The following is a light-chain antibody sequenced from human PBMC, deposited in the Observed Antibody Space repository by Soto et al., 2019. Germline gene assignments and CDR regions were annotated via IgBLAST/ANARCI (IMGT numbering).Light chain of an antibody. CDR1: QRVGSN. Sequence: EMGLKQSPGTLSLSQGDRATLSCRASQRVGSNLAWYQQKPGQAPRLLIDGASTRATGIPARFSGRGSGTEFTLTISSLQSEDFAVYYCHQYNNWPWTFGQGTKVDIK. CDR2: GAS. J-gene: IGKJ1*01. V-gene: IGKV3D-15*01. CDR3: HQYNNWPWT.